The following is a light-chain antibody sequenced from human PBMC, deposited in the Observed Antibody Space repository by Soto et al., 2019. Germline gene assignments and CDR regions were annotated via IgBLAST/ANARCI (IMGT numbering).Light chain of an antibody. CDR3: HQRSNWLFT. CDR1: QSVSSY. V-gene: IGKV3-11*01. CDR2: DAS. Sequence: EIVLTQSPATLSFSPGERATLSFSASQSVSSYLAWYQQKPGQAPRLLIYDASNRATGIPARFSGSGSGTDFTLTISSLEPEDFAVYYCHQRSNWLFTFGPGTKVDIK. J-gene: IGKJ3*01.